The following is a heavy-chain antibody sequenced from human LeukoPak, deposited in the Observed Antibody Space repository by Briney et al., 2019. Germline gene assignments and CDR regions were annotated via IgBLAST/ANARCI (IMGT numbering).Heavy chain of an antibody. CDR2: IYSGGST. D-gene: IGHD1-26*01. CDR1: GFRFSDYT. V-gene: IGHV3-23*03. CDR3: AKGRVGATTFYYYGMDV. J-gene: IGHJ6*02. Sequence: SGGSLRLSCAASGFRFSDYTMTWVRQAPGKGLEWVSVIYSGGSTYYADSVKGRFTISRDNSKNTLYLQMNSLRAEDTAVYYCAKGRVGATTFYYYGMDVWGQGTTVTVSS.